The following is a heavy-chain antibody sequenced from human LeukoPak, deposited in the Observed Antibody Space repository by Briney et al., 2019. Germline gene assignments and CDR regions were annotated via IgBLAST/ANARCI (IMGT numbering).Heavy chain of an antibody. D-gene: IGHD3-3*01. CDR3: AKDYYTDSYDFWSGYPWDL. Sequence: GGSLRLSCAASGFTFSSYAMSWVRQAPGKGLEWVSAISGSGGSTYYADSVKGRFTISRDNSKNTLYLQMNSLRAEDTAVYYCAKDYYTDSYDFWSGYPWDLWGKGTTVTVCS. CDR1: GFTFSSYA. V-gene: IGHV3-23*01. J-gene: IGHJ6*04. CDR2: ISGSGGST.